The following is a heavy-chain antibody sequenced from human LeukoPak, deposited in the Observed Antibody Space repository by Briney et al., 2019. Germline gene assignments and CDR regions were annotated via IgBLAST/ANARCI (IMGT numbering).Heavy chain of an antibody. D-gene: IGHD3-10*01. V-gene: IGHV3-23*01. J-gene: IGHJ4*02. CDR3: AKDQSPSRASGNYYTPGC. CDR2: ISAGADNT. CDR1: GFTFNTYA. Sequence: QPGSSLRLSCATSGFTFNTYAMTWVRQAPGKGLEWVSSISAGADNTYYADSVKGRFTISRDNSKNTLYLQMSNLRADDTAVYYCAKDQSPSRASGNYYTPGCWGQGTLVTVSS.